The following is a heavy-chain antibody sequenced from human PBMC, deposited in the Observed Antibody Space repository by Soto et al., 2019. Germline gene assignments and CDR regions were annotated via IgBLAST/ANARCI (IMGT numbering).Heavy chain of an antibody. CDR1: VGSIISGGYY. V-gene: IGHV4-31*03. CDR3: ARDRRYYDSSGYSSFDY. J-gene: IGHJ4*02. D-gene: IGHD3-22*01. Sequence: PSETLALTCTFSVGSIISGGYYWSWIRQHPGKGLEWIGYIYYSGSTYYNPSLKSRVTISVDTSKNQFSLKLSSVTAADTAVYYCARDRRYYDSSGYSSFDYWGQGTLVTVSS. CDR2: IYYSGST.